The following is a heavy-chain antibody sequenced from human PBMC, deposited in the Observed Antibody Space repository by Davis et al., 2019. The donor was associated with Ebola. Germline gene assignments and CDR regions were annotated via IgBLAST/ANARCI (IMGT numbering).Heavy chain of an antibody. CDR3: ARNVSGHFDH. V-gene: IGHV4-59*11. D-gene: IGHD6-25*01. J-gene: IGHJ4*02. CDR2: IYYSGST. CDR1: GGSISSHY. Sequence: PSETLSLTCTVSGGSISSHYWSWIRQPPGRGLEWIGYIYYSGSTDYNPSLKSRVTISVDTSKSQFSLGLTSVTAADMGVYYCARNVSGHFDHWGQGLLVTVSS.